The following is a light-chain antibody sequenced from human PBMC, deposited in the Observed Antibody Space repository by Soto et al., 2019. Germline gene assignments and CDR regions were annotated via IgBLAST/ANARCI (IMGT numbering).Light chain of an antibody. Sequence: QSVLTQPASVSGSPGQSITIPCTGTSSDIGGYNYVSWYQQHLGKAPKLMIFDVSYRPSGISDRFSGSKSGNTASLTISGLQPEDEADYYCSSYGASSTLFGGGTKVTVL. CDR3: SSYGASSTL. CDR1: SSDIGGYNY. CDR2: DVS. V-gene: IGLV2-14*03. J-gene: IGLJ2*01.